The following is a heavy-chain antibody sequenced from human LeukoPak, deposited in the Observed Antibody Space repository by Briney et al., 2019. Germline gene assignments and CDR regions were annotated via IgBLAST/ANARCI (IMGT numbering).Heavy chain of an antibody. V-gene: IGHV4-59*01. D-gene: IGHD6-13*01. J-gene: IGHJ5*02. CDR3: ARVLIGTNWFDP. CDR2: IYYSGST. CDR1: GGSTSSYY. Sequence: SSETLSLTCTVSGGSTSSYYWSWIRQPPGKGLEWIGYIYYSGSTNYNPSLKSRVTISVDTSKNQFSLKLSSVTAADTAVYYCARVLIGTNWFDPWGQGTLVTVSS.